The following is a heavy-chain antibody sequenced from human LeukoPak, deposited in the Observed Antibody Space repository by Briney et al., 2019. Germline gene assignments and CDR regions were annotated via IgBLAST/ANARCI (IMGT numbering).Heavy chain of an antibody. V-gene: IGHV3-7*03. D-gene: IGHD1-26*01. Sequence: GGSLRLSCAASGFTFNNYWMWWVRQASGKGLEWVANINPYGSDTYYADSVKGRFTISRDNSKNTLYLQMNSLRAEDTAVYYCAKDLGGSYYHYYYMDVWGKGTTVTVSS. CDR3: AKDLGGSYYHYYYMDV. CDR1: GFTFNNYW. CDR2: INPYGSDT. J-gene: IGHJ6*03.